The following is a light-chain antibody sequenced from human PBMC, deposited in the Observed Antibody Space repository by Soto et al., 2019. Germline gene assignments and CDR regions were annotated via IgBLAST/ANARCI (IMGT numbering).Light chain of an antibody. CDR3: ASYGGRDDMI. CDR2: GVT. J-gene: IGLJ2*01. Sequence: QSVLTQPPSASGSPGQSVTISCTGTSSDVGGYDRVSWFQQHPGKAPKLIIYGVTDRIPGLPYRFSGSKSGNTASLTVSGLQAEDEADYYGASYGGRDDMIFGGGTQLTVL. V-gene: IGLV2-8*01. CDR1: SSDVGGYDR.